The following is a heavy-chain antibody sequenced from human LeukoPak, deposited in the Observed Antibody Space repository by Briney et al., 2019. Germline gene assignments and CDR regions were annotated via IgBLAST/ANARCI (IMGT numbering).Heavy chain of an antibody. CDR3: ARHSGLYSDFYFDY. CDR1: GDSFSSYY. Sequence: SETLSLTCTVSGDSFSSYYWSWIRQSPGKGLEWIAYISDSGSTNHNPSLKSRVTILVDTSKKQLSLKLSSVTAADTAVYYCARHSGLYSDFYFDYWGQGTLVTVSS. J-gene: IGHJ4*02. D-gene: IGHD1-26*01. V-gene: IGHV4-59*08. CDR2: ISDSGST.